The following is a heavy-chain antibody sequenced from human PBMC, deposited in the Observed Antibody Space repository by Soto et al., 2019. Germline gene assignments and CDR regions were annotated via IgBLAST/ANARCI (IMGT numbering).Heavy chain of an antibody. CDR1: GFTFSSYA. CDR2: ISGSGGGT. Sequence: EVQLLESGGGLVQPGGSLRLSCAASGFTFSSYAMSWVRQAPGKGLEWVSVISGSGGGTYYADSVKGRFTISRDNSKNTLYLQMNSLRAEDTAVYYCAKFPDYYDSSGHWGQGTLVTGSS. V-gene: IGHV3-23*01. CDR3: AKFPDYYDSSGH. D-gene: IGHD3-22*01. J-gene: IGHJ4*02.